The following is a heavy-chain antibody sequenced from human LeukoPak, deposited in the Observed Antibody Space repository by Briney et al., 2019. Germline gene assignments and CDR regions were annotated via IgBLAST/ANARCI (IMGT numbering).Heavy chain of an antibody. Sequence: GGSLRLPCAASGFTFSSYAMHWVRQAPGKGLEWVAVISYDGSNKYYADSVKGRFTISRDNSKNTLYLQMNSLRAEDTAVYYCARAGGRRSIPLDPWGQGTLVTVSS. D-gene: IGHD6-13*01. CDR2: ISYDGSNK. CDR1: GFTFSSYA. CDR3: ARAGGRRSIPLDP. J-gene: IGHJ5*02. V-gene: IGHV3-30-3*01.